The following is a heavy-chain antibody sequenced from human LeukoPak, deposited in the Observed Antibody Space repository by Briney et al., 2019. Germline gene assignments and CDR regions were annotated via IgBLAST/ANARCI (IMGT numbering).Heavy chain of an antibody. V-gene: IGHV4-34*01. Sequence: SETLSLTCAVYGGSFSGYYWSWIRQPPGKGLEWIGEINHSGSTNYNPSLKSRVTISVDTSKNQFSLKLSSVTAADTAVYYCARSYYYGPSNWGQGTLVTVSS. J-gene: IGHJ4*02. CDR2: INHSGST. CDR3: ARSYYYGPSN. D-gene: IGHD3-10*01. CDR1: GGSFSGYY.